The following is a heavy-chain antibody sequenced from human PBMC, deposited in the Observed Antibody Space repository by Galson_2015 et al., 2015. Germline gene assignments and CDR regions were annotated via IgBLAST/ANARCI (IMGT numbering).Heavy chain of an antibody. Sequence: SVKVSCKASGGTFSSYAISWVRQAPGQGLEWMGGIIPIFGTANYAQKFQGRVTITADESTSTAYMELSSLRSEDTAVYYCAIIAAFGVVNNDYWGQGTLVTVSS. V-gene: IGHV1-69*13. CDR3: AIIAAFGVVNNDY. CDR2: IIPIFGTA. CDR1: GGTFSSYA. J-gene: IGHJ4*02. D-gene: IGHD3-3*01.